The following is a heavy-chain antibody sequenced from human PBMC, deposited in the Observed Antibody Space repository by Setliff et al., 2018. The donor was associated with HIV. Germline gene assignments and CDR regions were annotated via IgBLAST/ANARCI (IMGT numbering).Heavy chain of an antibody. CDR2: VHHSGST. CDR3: ATRAIVVIPDY. Sequence: SETLSLICTVSSDSISSSYWTWIRQPPGQGLEWIGYVHHSGSTYYNPSLKSRVTIFVDTSKNQFSLKVRSVTAADTAVYYCATRAIVVIPDYWGQGTLVTVSS. V-gene: IGHV4-59*04. J-gene: IGHJ4*02. CDR1: SDSISSSY. D-gene: IGHD3-22*01.